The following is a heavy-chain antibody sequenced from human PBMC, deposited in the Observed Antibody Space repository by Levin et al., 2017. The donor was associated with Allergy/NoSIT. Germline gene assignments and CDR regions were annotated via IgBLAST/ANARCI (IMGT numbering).Heavy chain of an antibody. J-gene: IGHJ4*02. Sequence: SETLSLTCAVSGYSISSGYYWGWIRQPPGKGLEWIGSLYHSGSTYYNPSLKSRVTISVDTSKNQFSLNLSSVTAADTAVYYCARVTGVDWGQGTLVTVSS. CDR2: LYHSGST. CDR1: GYSISSGYY. V-gene: IGHV4-38-2*01. CDR3: ARVTGVD. D-gene: IGHD5-18*01.